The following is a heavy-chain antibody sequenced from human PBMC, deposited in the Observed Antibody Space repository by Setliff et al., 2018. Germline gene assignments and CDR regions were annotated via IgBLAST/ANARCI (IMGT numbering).Heavy chain of an antibody. CDR1: EFTFNKYW. D-gene: IGHD5-18*01. V-gene: IGHV3-7*01. CDR3: AKASLAYSFGYYFDS. CDR2: XXXXXXXX. J-gene: IGHJ4*01. Sequence: GGSLRLSCAASEFTFNKYWMTWVRQAPGXXXXXXXXXXXXXXXXXXXXXXXXRFTISRDNAQKTLYLHMNNLRPEDTALYYCAKASLAYSFGYYFDSWGQGALVTVS.